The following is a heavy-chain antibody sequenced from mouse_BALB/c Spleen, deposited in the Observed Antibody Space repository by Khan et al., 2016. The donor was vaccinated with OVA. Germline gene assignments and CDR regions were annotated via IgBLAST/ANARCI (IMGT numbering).Heavy chain of an antibody. D-gene: IGHD1-1*01. CDR3: SRRDYGGSPDY. Sequence: QIQLVQSGPELKKPGETVKISCEASGYTFRNYGMNWVKQAPGKGLKWMGWINTNTGEPTYADDFKGRFAFSLETSARTAFLQINNLKNEDMATYVCSRRDYGGSPDYWGQGTTLTVSS. CDR1: GYTFRNYG. V-gene: IGHV9-1*02. CDR2: INTNTGEP. J-gene: IGHJ2*01.